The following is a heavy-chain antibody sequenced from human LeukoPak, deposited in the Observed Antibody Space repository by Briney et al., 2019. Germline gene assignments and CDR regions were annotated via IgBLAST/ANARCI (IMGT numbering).Heavy chain of an antibody. CDR3: ARGAVVVAAERFHGYYYYYGMDV. D-gene: IGHD2-15*01. Sequence: GASVKVSCKASGYTFTGYYMHWVRQAPGQGLEWMGWINPNSGGTNYAQKFQGWVTMTRDTSISTAYMELSRLRSDDTAVYYCARGAVVVAAERFHGYYYYYGMDVWGQGTTVAVSS. J-gene: IGHJ6*02. CDR1: GYTFTGYY. V-gene: IGHV1-2*04. CDR2: INPNSGGT.